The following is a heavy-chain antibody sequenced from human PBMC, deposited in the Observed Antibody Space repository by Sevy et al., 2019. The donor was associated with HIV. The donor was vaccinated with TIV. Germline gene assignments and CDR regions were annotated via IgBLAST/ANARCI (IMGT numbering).Heavy chain of an antibody. V-gene: IGHV3-30*04. CDR3: AKEDGSGGPPPH. CDR2: ISSNGENA. J-gene: IGHJ4*02. D-gene: IGHD6-19*01. Sequence: GGSLRLSCAASGFTFRTYALHWVRQAPGRGLEWLALISSNGENAFYANSVRGRLTVSRDNSMNTLSLKMGSLRAEDTAVYYCAKEDGSGGPPPHWGQGTLVTVSS. CDR1: GFTFRTYA.